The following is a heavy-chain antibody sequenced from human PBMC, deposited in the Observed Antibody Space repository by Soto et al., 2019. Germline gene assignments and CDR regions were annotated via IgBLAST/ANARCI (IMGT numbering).Heavy chain of an antibody. CDR1: GFTFSSYA. J-gene: IGHJ4*02. Sequence: QVQLVESGGGVVQPGRSLRLSCAASGFTFSSYAMHWVRQAPGKGLEWVAVISYDGSNKYYAASVKGRFTISRDNSKNTLYLQMNSLRAEDTAVYYCAREEVDYYFDSWGQGTLVTVSS. CDR2: ISYDGSNK. CDR3: AREEVDYYFDS. V-gene: IGHV3-30-3*01.